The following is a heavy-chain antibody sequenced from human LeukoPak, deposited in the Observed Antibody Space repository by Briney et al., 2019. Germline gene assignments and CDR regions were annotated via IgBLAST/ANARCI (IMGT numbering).Heavy chain of an antibody. CDR1: GFTFSSCA. J-gene: IGHJ6*02. Sequence: GGSLRLSCAASGFTFSSCAMSWVRQAPGKGLEWVSTIIDSGNSIYYADSAEGRFTISRDNSKNTLYLQMNSLRAGDTAVYYCAKSPVVIMIVVVPYGMDVWGQGTTVTVSS. D-gene: IGHD3-22*01. V-gene: IGHV3-23*01. CDR3: AKSPVVIMIVVVPYGMDV. CDR2: IIDSGNSI.